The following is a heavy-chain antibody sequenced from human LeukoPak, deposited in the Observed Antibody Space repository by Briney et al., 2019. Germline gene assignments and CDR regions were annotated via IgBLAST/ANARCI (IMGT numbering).Heavy chain of an antibody. CDR1: GFTFTSYA. D-gene: IGHD3-16*02. CDR2: IHPSTGNP. Sequence: ASVKVSCKASGFTFTSYAINWVRQAPGQGLEWMGWIHPSTGNPTYAQDFTGRFVFSLDTSVSTTYLQISSLKAEDTAVYYCARAYQRLGQLSLPDYWGQGTLVTVSS. V-gene: IGHV7-4-1*02. CDR3: ARAYQRLGQLSLPDY. J-gene: IGHJ4*02.